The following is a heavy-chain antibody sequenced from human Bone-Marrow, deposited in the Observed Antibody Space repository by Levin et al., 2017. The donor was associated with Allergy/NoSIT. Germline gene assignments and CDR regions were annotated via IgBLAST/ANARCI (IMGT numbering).Heavy chain of an antibody. J-gene: IGHJ3*02. CDR1: GFTFSSYG. CDR3: AKDPKYDILTGYSPDDAFDI. CDR2: ISYDGSNK. Sequence: GESLKISCAASGFTFSSYGMHWVRQAPGKGLEWVAVISYDGSNKYYADSVKGRFTISRDNSKNTLYLQMNSLRAEDTAVYYCAKDPKYDILTGYSPDDAFDIWGQGTMVTVSS. V-gene: IGHV3-30*18. D-gene: IGHD3-9*01.